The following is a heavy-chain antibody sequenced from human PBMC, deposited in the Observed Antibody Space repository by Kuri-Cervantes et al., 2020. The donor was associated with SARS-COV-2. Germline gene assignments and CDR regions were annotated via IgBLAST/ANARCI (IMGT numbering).Heavy chain of an antibody. D-gene: IGHD4-17*01. CDR1: GFTFSSYA. J-gene: IGHJ3*02. V-gene: IGHV3-23*01. Sequence: GESLKISCAASGFTFSSYAMHWVRQAPGKGLEWVSAISGSGGNTYYADSVKGRFTISRDNSKNTLYLQMNSLRAEDTAVYYCARAYGDYGDAFDIWGQGTMVTVSS. CDR3: ARAYGDYGDAFDI. CDR2: ISGSGGNT.